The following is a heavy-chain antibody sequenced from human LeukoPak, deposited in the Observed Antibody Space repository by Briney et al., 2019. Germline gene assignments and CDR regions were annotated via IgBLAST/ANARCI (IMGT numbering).Heavy chain of an antibody. CDR2: INHSGST. CDR3: ARGSTNWFDP. J-gene: IGHJ5*02. V-gene: IGHV4-34*01. CDR1: GGSFSGYY. D-gene: IGHD2-2*01. Sequence: SETLSLTCAVYGGSFSGYYWSWIRQPPGKGLEWIGEINHSGSTNYNPSLKSRVTISVDTSKNQYSLKLSSVTAADTAVYYCARGSTNWFDPWGQGTLVTVSS.